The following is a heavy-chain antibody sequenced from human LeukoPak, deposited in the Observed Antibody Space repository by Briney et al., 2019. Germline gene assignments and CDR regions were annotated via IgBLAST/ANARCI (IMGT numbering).Heavy chain of an antibody. V-gene: IGHV3-23*01. CDR2: ISGGGDNT. CDR3: AKEMTTGGYFDP. D-gene: IGHD4-11*01. Sequence: TGGSLRLSCTASGFTFKNYAMSWVRQAPGKGLEWVSGISGGGDNTYYADSVKGRFTISRDNSKNTLYLQMNSLRAEDTAVYYCAKEMTTGGYFDPWGQGTLVTVSS. J-gene: IGHJ5*02. CDR1: GFTFKNYA.